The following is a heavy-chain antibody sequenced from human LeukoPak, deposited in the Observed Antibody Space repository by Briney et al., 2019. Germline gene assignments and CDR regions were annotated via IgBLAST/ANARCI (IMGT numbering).Heavy chain of an antibody. D-gene: IGHD3-3*01. CDR2: IYHSGST. CDR3: ARDAHYDFWSGYYTGNMDV. CDR1: GYSISSGYY. V-gene: IGHV4-38-2*02. Sequence: SETLSLTCAVSGYSISSGYYWGWIRPPPGKGLEWIGSIYHSGSTYYNPSLKSRVTISVDTSKNQFSLKLSSVTAADTAVYYCARDAHYDFWSGYYTGNMDVWGKGTTVTVSS. J-gene: IGHJ6*03.